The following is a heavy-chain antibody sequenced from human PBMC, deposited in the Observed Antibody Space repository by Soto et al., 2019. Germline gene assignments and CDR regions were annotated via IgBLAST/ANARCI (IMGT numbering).Heavy chain of an antibody. Sequence: GESLKLSCKGSGYSFTSYWIGWVRQMPGKGLEWMGIIYPGDSDTRYSPSFQGQVTISADKSISTAYLQWSSLKASDTAMYYCARHGHYDGSGIICYGMDVWGQGTRVTVSS. D-gene: IGHD3-10*01. J-gene: IGHJ6*02. CDR2: IYPGDSDT. CDR1: GYSFTSYW. CDR3: ARHGHYDGSGIICYGMDV. V-gene: IGHV5-51*01.